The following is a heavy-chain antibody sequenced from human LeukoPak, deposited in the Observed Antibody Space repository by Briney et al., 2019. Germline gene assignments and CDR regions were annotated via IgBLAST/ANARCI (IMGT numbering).Heavy chain of an antibody. CDR1: GLTVSSYS. CDR3: ARARDSGRSGFDY. J-gene: IGHJ4*02. D-gene: IGHD2-15*01. CDR2: ISSSSSTI. Sequence: GGSLRLSCVASGLTVSSYSMNRVRQAPGKGLEWVSYISSSSSTIYYADSVKGRFTISRDNAKNSLDLQMNSLRDEDTAVYYCARARDSGRSGFDYWGQGTLVTVSS. V-gene: IGHV3-48*02.